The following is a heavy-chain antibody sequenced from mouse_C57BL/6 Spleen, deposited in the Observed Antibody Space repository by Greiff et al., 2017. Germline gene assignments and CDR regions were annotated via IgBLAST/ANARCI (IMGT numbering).Heavy chain of an antibody. CDR1: GYTFTDYY. Sequence: VQLQQSGAELVKPGASVKISCKASGYTFTDYYINWVKQRPGQGLEWIGKIGPGSGSTYYNEKFKGKATLTADKSSSTAYMQLSSLTSEDSAVYFCARGGHLDNDYDADVYYDMDYWGQGTSVTVSS. J-gene: IGHJ4*01. CDR3: ARGGHLDNDYDADVYYDMDY. CDR2: IGPGSGST. V-gene: IGHV1-77*01. D-gene: IGHD2-4*01.